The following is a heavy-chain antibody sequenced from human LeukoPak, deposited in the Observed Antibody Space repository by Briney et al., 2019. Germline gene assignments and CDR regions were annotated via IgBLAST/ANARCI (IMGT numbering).Heavy chain of an antibody. CDR2: ISSSGSTI. Sequence: GGSLRLSCAASGFTFSSYEMNWVRQAPGKGLEWVSYISSSGSTIYYADSVKGRFTISRDNAKNSLYLQMNSLRAEDTAVYYCARDKGRGYSGCDAFDIWGQGTMVTVSS. V-gene: IGHV3-48*03. CDR3: ARDKGRGYSGCDAFDI. D-gene: IGHD5-12*01. J-gene: IGHJ3*02. CDR1: GFTFSSYE.